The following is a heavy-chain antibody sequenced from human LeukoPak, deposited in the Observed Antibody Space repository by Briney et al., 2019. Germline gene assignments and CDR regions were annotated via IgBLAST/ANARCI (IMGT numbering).Heavy chain of an antibody. Sequence: SETLSLTCTVSGGSISSYYWSWIRQPPGKGLEWIGYMSYSGGTTYNPSLKTRVTMSVDTSKNQFSLKLSSVTAADTAVYYCAREGLRDCSGGSCYDYWGQGTLVTVSS. D-gene: IGHD2-15*01. CDR1: GGSISSYY. J-gene: IGHJ4*02. CDR3: AREGLRDCSGGSCYDY. CDR2: MSYSGGT. V-gene: IGHV4-59*12.